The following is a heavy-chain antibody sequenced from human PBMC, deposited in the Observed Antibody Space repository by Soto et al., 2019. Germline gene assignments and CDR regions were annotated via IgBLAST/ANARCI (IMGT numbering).Heavy chain of an antibody. D-gene: IGHD6-13*01. V-gene: IGHV1-46*01. CDR1: GYTFTSYY. CDR3: ARTAPESIAAAGTTIFDY. CDR2: INPSGGST. J-gene: IGHJ4*02. Sequence: GASVKVSCKASGYTFTSYYMHWVRQAPGQGLEWMGIINPSGGSTSYAQKFQGRVTMTRDTSTSTVYMELSSLRSEDTAVYYCARTAPESIAAAGTTIFDYWGQGTMVTVS.